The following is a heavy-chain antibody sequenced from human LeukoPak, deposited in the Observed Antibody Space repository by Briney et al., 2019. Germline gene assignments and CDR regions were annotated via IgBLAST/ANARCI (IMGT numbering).Heavy chain of an antibody. V-gene: IGHV3-30*03. Sequence: PGGSLRLSCAASGFTFSSYGMHWVRQAPGKGLEWVAVISYDGSNKYYADSVKGRFTISRDNSKNTLYLQMNSLRAEDTAVYYCARDGVRGVVPAATNYYYYYMDVWGKGTTVTVSS. CDR3: ARDGVRGVVPAATNYYYYYMDV. D-gene: IGHD2-2*01. CDR1: GFTFSSYG. CDR2: ISYDGSNK. J-gene: IGHJ6*03.